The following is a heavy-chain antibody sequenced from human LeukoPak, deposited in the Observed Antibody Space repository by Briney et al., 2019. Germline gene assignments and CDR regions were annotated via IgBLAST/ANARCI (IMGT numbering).Heavy chain of an antibody. CDR1: GGSISGGSISGYH. V-gene: IGHV4-61*08. CDR3: AMYRYSNAVHAVFHI. CDR2: MHYSGTT. Sequence: SETLSLTCSVSGGSISGGSISGYHWSWIRQPPGKGLELIAYMHYSGTTHYNPSLKSRVSMSVDTSKNQFSLEVTSVTAADTAVYFCAMYRYSNAVHAVFHIWGQGTRVTVSS. D-gene: IGHD4-11*01. J-gene: IGHJ3*02.